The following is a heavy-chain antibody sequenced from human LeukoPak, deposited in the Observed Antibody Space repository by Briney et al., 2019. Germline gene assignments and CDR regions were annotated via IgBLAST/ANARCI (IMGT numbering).Heavy chain of an antibody. CDR3: ARDLGGGGLVVVTATTTYYFDY. Sequence: ASVKVSCKASGYTFTGYYMHWVRQAPGQGLEWMGWINPNSGGTNYAQKFQGRVTITRDTAISTAYMELSRLRSDDPAVYYCARDLGGGGLVVVTATTTYYFDYWGQGTLVTVSS. J-gene: IGHJ4*02. D-gene: IGHD2-21*02. CDR1: GYTFTGYY. V-gene: IGHV1-2*02. CDR2: INPNSGGT.